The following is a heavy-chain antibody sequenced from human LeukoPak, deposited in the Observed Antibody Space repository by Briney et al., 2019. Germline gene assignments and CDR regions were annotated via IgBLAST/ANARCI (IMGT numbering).Heavy chain of an antibody. V-gene: IGHV3-21*01. Sequence: GGSLRLSCAASGFTFSSYSMNWVRQAPGKGLEWVSSISSSSSYIYYADSVKGRFTISRDNAKNSLYLQMNSLRAEDTAVYYCARMNYDGSGYIDAFDYWGQGTLVTVSS. CDR3: ARMNYDGSGYIDAFDY. D-gene: IGHD3-22*01. CDR1: GFTFSSYS. CDR2: ISSSSSYI. J-gene: IGHJ4*02.